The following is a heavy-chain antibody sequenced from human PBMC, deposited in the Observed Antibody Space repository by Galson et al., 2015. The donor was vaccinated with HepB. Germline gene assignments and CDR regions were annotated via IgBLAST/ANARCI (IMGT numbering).Heavy chain of an antibody. CDR2: INPSGGST. CDR3: ARVLSSVVTPLVGAFDI. D-gene: IGHD4-23*01. Sequence: SVKVSCKASGYTFTSYYMHWVRQAPGQGLEWMGIINPSGGSTSYAQKFQGRVTMTRDTSTSTVYMELSSLRSEDTAVYYCARVLSSVVTPLVGAFDIWGQGTMVTVSS. CDR1: GYTFTSYY. J-gene: IGHJ3*02. V-gene: IGHV1-46*01.